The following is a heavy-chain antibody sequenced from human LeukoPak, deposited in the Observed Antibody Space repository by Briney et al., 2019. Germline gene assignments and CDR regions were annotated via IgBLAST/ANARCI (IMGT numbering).Heavy chain of an antibody. D-gene: IGHD2-21*02. J-gene: IGHJ4*02. V-gene: IGHV3-21*04. Sequence: KPGGSLRLSCAASGFTFSSYSMNWVRQAPGKGLEWVSSISSSSSYIYYADSVKGRFTISRDNSKNTLYLQMNSLRAEDTAVYYCAKDLAETAPFDYWGQGTLVTVSS. CDR2: ISSSSSYI. CDR1: GFTFSSYS. CDR3: AKDLAETAPFDY.